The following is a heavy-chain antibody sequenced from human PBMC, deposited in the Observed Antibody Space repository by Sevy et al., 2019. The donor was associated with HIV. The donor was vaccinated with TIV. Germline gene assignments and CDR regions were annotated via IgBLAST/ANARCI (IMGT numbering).Heavy chain of an antibody. V-gene: IGHV3-21*06. CDR2: SSGTGSHI. CDR1: GFTFSSYT. D-gene: IGHD2-15*01. Sequence: GGSLRLSCSASGFTFSSYTMIWVRQAPGRGLEWVSASSGTGSHIYYADSVRDRFTISRDNAKNLLYLQMNSLRAEDTAVYYCARDHGYCSGGSCYSGGYWGQGTLVTVSS. J-gene: IGHJ4*02. CDR3: ARDHGYCSGGSCYSGGY.